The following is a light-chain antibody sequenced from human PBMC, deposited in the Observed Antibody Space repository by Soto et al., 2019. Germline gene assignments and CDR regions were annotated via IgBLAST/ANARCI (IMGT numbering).Light chain of an antibody. J-gene: IGKJ4*01. CDR1: QSVGSY. Sequence: EIVLTQSPATLSLSPGERATLSCRASQSVGSYLAWYQQKPGQAPRLLIYDASNRATGIPARFSGSGSGTDFTLTTSSLEPEDFAVYYCQQRSNWPPVTFGGGTKVEIK. CDR3: QQRSNWPPVT. V-gene: IGKV3-11*01. CDR2: DAS.